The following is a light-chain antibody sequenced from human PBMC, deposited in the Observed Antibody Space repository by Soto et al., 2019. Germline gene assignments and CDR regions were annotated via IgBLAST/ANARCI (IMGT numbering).Light chain of an antibody. V-gene: IGLV1-44*01. CDR3: AVWDDALNGFFV. CDR1: SSNIGSNS. CDR2: NNN. Sequence: QSVLTQPPSASGTPGQRVTISCSGSSSNIGSNSVSWYRQLPETAPKLLIYNNNQRPSGVPYRFSASKSGTSASLAISGLQSEDEADYYCAVWDDALNGFFVFGTGTQLTVL. J-gene: IGLJ7*01.